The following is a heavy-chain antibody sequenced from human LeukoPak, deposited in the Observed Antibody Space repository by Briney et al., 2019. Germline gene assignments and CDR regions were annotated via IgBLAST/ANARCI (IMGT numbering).Heavy chain of an antibody. CDR3: ARGNYYDSSGTFDY. CDR2: IIPIFGIA. V-gene: IGHV1-69*04. J-gene: IGHJ4*02. D-gene: IGHD3-22*01. Sequence: SVKVSCKASGGTFSSYAISWVRQAPGQGLEWMERIIPIFGIANYAQKFQGRVTITADKSTSTAYMELSSLRSEGTAVYYCARGNYYDSSGTFDYWGQGTLVTVSS. CDR1: GGTFSSYA.